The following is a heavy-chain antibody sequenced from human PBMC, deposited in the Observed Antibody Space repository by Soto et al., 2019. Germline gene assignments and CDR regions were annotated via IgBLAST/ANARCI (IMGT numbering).Heavy chain of an antibody. Sequence: GGSLRLSCAASGFTFSTYGMSWVRQAPGRGLEWVSAISGSGGTTYYADSVKGRFTISRDNAKNSLYLQMNSLRAEDTAVYYCARFHPESLLAEYYFDFWGQGTLVTVSS. V-gene: IGHV3-21*01. CDR2: ISGSGGTT. D-gene: IGHD3-3*02. CDR3: ARFHPESLLAEYYFDF. CDR1: GFTFSTYG. J-gene: IGHJ4*02.